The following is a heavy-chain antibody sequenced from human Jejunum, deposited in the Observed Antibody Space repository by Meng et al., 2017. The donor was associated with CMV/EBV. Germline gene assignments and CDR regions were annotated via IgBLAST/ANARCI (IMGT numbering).Heavy chain of an antibody. V-gene: IGHV4-59*11. Sequence: SGASLRSHYWSWIRQSPGKGLEWMGYVYYRGSAPYSASLRSRITIAVDMSKNQVSLNLRSVTAADTAMYFCARGIGHASNNSHDFWGQGTLVTVSS. CDR1: GASLRSHY. CDR3: ARGIGHASNNSHDF. J-gene: IGHJ4*02. CDR2: VYYRGSA. D-gene: IGHD1-1*01.